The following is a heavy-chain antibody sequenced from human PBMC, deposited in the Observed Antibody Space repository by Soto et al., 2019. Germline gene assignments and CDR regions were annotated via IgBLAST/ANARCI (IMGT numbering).Heavy chain of an antibody. D-gene: IGHD3-22*01. CDR3: AKLKAEYDRSGYVFDY. V-gene: IGHV3-23*01. CDR2: ISGSGGST. J-gene: IGHJ4*02. Sequence: EVQLLESGGGLVQPGGSLRLSCAASGFTFSSYAMSLVRQAPGKGLECVSAISGSGGSTYYADSVKGRFTISRDNSKKTLYLEMNSLRDEYTAVYYCAKLKAEYDRSGYVFDYWGQGTLVPVSS. CDR1: GFTFSSYA.